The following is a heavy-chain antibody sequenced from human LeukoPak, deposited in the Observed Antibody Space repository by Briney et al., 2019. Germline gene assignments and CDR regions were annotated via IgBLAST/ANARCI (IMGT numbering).Heavy chain of an antibody. V-gene: IGHV1-46*01. Sequence: ASVKVSCKASGYTFTSNYIHWVRQAPGQGLEWMGMIYPRDASTSYAQKFQGRVTVTRDTSTSTVHMELSGLRSEDTAVYYCARDQEGFDYWGQGTLVTVSS. CDR1: GYTFTSNY. CDR2: IYPRDAST. J-gene: IGHJ4*02. CDR3: ARDQEGFDY.